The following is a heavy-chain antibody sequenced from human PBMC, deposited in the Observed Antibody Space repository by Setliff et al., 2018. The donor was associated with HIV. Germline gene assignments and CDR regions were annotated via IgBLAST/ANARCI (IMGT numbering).Heavy chain of an antibody. CDR2: LYYSGNT. Sequence: SETLSLTCTVSGGSISTSSSYWGWIRQPPGKGLEWIGSLYYSGNTYFRPSLKSRITIPVDTSKNQFSLNLRSVTAADTAVYYCVREGVRRGLGSGSFRYRAYYFDQWGQGTLV. CDR3: VREGVRRGLGSGSFRYRAYYFDQ. V-gene: IGHV4-39*07. CDR1: GGSISTSSSY. D-gene: IGHD3-10*01. J-gene: IGHJ4*02.